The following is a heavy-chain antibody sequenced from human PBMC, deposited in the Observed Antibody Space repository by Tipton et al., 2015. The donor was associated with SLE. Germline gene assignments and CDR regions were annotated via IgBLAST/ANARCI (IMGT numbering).Heavy chain of an antibody. J-gene: IGHJ5*02. CDR3: ARSIAAAATGWFDP. D-gene: IGHD6-13*01. CDR1: NFSLNSGYY. Sequence: TLSLTCTVSNFSLNSGYYWGWIRQAPGKGLEWIGSIYHSGTTYYNPSLTSRVTMSVDTSKNHFSLKLSSVTAADTAVYYCARSIAAAATGWFDPWGQGTLLTVSS. CDR2: IYHSGTT. V-gene: IGHV4-38-2*02.